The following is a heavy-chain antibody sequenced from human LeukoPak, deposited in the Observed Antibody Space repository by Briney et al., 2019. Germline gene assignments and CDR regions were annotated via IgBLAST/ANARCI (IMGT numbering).Heavy chain of an antibody. CDR2: IIPIFGTA. D-gene: IGHD2-15*01. CDR3: ARERCSGGSCYSGLKNYFDY. CDR1: GGTFSSYA. J-gene: IGHJ4*02. Sequence: ASVKVSCKASGGTFSSYAISWVRQAPGQGLEWMGRIIPIFGTANYAQKFQGRVTITTDESTSTAYMELNSLRSEDTAVYYCARERCSGGSCYSGLKNYFDYWGQGTLVTVSS. V-gene: IGHV1-69*05.